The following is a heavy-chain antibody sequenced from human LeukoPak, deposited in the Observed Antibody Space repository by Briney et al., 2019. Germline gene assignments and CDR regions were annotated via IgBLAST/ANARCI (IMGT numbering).Heavy chain of an antibody. CDR1: GFTFTSYN. CDR3: ARDGAVEMATINAFDI. J-gene: IGHJ3*02. CDR2: ITSSSSYI. V-gene: IGHV3-21*04. Sequence: GGSLRLSCAASGFTFTSYNMNWVRQAPGKGLEWVSSITSSSSYIYYADSVKGRFTISRDNAKNSLYLQMNSLRAEDTALYYCARDGAVEMATINAFDIWGQGTMVTVSS. D-gene: IGHD5-24*01.